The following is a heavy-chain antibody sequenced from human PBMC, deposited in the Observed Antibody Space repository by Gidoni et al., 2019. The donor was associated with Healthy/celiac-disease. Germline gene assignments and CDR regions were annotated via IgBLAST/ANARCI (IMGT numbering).Heavy chain of an antibody. D-gene: IGHD2-2*01. V-gene: IGHV3-30*18. CDR2: ISYDGSNK. CDR1: GFPFSSYG. J-gene: IGHJ4*02. CDR3: AKDEPAAIDY. Sequence: QVQLVESGGGVVQPGRSLRLSCAASGFPFSSYGMHWVRQAPGKGLEWVAVISYDGSNKYYADSVKGRFTISRDNSKNTLYLQMNSLRAEDTAVYYCAKDEPAAIDYWGQGTLVTVSS.